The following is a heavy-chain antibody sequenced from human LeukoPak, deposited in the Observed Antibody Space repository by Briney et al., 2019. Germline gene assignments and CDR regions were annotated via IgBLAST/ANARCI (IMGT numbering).Heavy chain of an antibody. J-gene: IGHJ4*02. D-gene: IGHD6-13*01. CDR2: ISGSGGST. Sequence: GGSLRLSCAASGFTFSSYAMSWVRQAPGKGLEWVSAISGSGGSTYYADSVKGRFTISRDNSKNTLYLQMNSLRAEDTAVYYCARSTGYITDLDYWGQGTLVTVSS. CDR3: ARSTGYITDLDY. CDR1: GFTFSSYA. V-gene: IGHV3-23*01.